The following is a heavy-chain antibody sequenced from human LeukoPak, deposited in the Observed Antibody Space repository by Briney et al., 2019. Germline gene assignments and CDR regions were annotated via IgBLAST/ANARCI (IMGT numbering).Heavy chain of an antibody. D-gene: IGHD1-26*01. Sequence: GGSLRLSCAASGFTFTTYWMSWVRQAPGKGLEWVANIKQDGSEKYYLDSVKGRFTISRDNAKDSLYLQMNSLRADDTALYYCARGGAYYIHWGQGTLVTASS. V-gene: IGHV3-7*01. J-gene: IGHJ4*02. CDR1: GFTFTTYW. CDR2: IKQDGSEK. CDR3: ARGGAYYIH.